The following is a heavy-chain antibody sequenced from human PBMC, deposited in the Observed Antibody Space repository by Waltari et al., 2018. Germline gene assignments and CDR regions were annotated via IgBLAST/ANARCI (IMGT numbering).Heavy chain of an antibody. V-gene: IGHV3-21*02. Sequence: EVQLVESGGGLVKPGGSLRLSCVASGFKFSAYAMNWVRQAPGKGLEWVSSIGSSSSFRDYADSGRGRFTVSRDNAKNTLYLQMDTLRAEDTAVYYCAREGAEQWVVEDYGMDVWGQGTTVTVSS. D-gene: IGHD6-19*01. CDR2: IGSSSSFR. CDR3: AREGAEQWVVEDYGMDV. J-gene: IGHJ6*02. CDR1: GFKFSAYA.